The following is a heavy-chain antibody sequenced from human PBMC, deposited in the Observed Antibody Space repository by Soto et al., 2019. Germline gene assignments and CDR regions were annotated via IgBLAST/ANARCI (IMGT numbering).Heavy chain of an antibody. D-gene: IGHD3-16*02. CDR1: GRFFSGYY. V-gene: IGHV4-34*01. CDR3: ARWGYDYVWGSYRYYYYGMDV. Sequence: PSETLSLTCAVCGRFFSGYYSSWIRQLPGKGLEWSEEINHSGSTNYNQSIKSRVTISVGTSKIQSSLKLSSVTAADTAVYYCARWGYDYVWGSYRYYYYGMDVWGQGTTVTVSS. J-gene: IGHJ6*02. CDR2: INHSGST.